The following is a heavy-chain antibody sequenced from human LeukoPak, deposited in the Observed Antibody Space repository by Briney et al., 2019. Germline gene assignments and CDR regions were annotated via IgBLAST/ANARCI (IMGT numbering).Heavy chain of an antibody. Sequence: KSGGPLRLSCAASGFTFSSYSMNWVRQAPGKGLEWVSSISSSSSYIYYADSVKGRFTISRDNAKNSLYLQMNSLRAEDTAVYYCARGRGWLYSDAFDIWGQGTMVTVSS. CDR2: ISSSSSYI. CDR3: ARGRGWLYSDAFDI. V-gene: IGHV3-21*01. CDR1: GFTFSSYS. D-gene: IGHD3-22*01. J-gene: IGHJ3*02.